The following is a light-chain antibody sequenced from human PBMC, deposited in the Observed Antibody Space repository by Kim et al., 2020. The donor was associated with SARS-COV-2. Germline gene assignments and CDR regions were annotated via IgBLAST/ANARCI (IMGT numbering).Light chain of an antibody. V-gene: IGKV1-39*01. CDR1: QSISTF. Sequence: ATVGERVTNTGRESQSISTFLNRYQQKAGKAPKFLIYAASSLQSGVPERFSGSGAGTDFTLTINNVQPEDIATYFSQQILTAPPTFGQGTKLEI. CDR3: QQILTAPPT. J-gene: IGKJ2*01. CDR2: AAS.